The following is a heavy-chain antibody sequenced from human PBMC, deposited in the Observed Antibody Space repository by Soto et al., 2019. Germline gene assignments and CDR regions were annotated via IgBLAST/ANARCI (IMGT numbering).Heavy chain of an antibody. J-gene: IGHJ4*02. Sequence: GGSLRLSCAASGFSFSDHHMNWVRQAPGRGLEWVGRARKKADSYTTEYAASVQGRFTISRDDSRNSLFLQMNSLKAEDTAVYYCVGESFYSLDYWGQGILVTVSS. CDR3: VGESFYSLDY. V-gene: IGHV3-72*01. CDR2: ARKKADSYTT. D-gene: IGHD3-16*01. CDR1: GFSFSDHH.